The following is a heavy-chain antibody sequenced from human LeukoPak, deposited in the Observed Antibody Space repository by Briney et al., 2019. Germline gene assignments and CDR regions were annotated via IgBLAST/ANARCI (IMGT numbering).Heavy chain of an antibody. CDR2: IYSGDTT. J-gene: IGHJ4*02. CDR3: ARVFGSGYYLPVNYFDY. Sequence: ETLSLTCAASGFTVSSNYMSWVRQAPGKGLEWVSVIYSGDTTYYADSVKGRFTISRDNSKSTVYLQMNSLRAEDTAVYYCARVFGSGYYLPVNYFDYWGQGTLVTVSS. D-gene: IGHD3-3*01. CDR1: GFTVSSNY. V-gene: IGHV3-53*01.